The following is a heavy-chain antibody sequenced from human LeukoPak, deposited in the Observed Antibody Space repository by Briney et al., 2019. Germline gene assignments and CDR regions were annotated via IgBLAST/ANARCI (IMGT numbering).Heavy chain of an antibody. CDR3: ARESETSGWYDY. CDR1: GFFFDNYA. Sequence: GGSLRLSCAAPGFFFDNYAIHWVRQAPGKGLEWVSLISGDGGSTFYADSVRGRFTISRDNTRKSLSLQMSSLRSEDTALYYCARESETSGWYDYWGQGTLVTVSS. J-gene: IGHJ4*02. CDR2: ISGDGGST. D-gene: IGHD6-19*01. V-gene: IGHV3-43*02.